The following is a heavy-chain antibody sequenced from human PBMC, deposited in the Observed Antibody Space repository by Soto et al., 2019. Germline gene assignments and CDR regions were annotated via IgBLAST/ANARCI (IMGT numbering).Heavy chain of an antibody. CDR2: LGGSDGST. CDR1: GFTFSNYA. Sequence: GGSLRLSCAASGFTFSNYAMSWVRQAPGRGLEWVSALGGSDGSTFYGDSVKGRFTISRDNSKNALFLQINSLRAEDTAVYYFEKDQNSGNNPHLDSWCQGTPVTSPQ. CDR3: EKDQNSGNNPHLDS. D-gene: IGHD1-26*01. J-gene: IGHJ4*02. V-gene: IGHV3-23*01.